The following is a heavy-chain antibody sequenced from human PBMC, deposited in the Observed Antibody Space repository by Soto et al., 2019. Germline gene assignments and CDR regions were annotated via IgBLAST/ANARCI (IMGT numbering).Heavy chain of an antibody. CDR1: GGTFSSYA. D-gene: IGHD3-22*01. Sequence: QVQLVQSGAEVKKPGSSVKVSCKASGGTFSSYAISWVRQAPGQGLEWMGGIIPIFGTANYAQKFQGRVTITADESTSTAYMELSSLRSEETAVYYCARGRIGGYYDSSGFSTSDYWGQGTLVTVSS. CDR2: IIPIFGTA. V-gene: IGHV1-69*01. CDR3: ARGRIGGYYDSSGFSTSDY. J-gene: IGHJ4*02.